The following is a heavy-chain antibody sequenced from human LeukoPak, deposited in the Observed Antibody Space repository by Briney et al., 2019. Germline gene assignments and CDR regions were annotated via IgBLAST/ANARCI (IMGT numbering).Heavy chain of an antibody. D-gene: IGHD6-13*01. CDR3: ARDQQLVQNDAFDI. Sequence: GGSLRLSCAASGFTFSSYAMSWVRQAPGKGLEWVAVISYDGSNKYYADSVKGRFTISRDNSKNTLYLQMNSLRAEDTAVYYCARDQQLVQNDAFDIWGQGTMVTVSS. V-gene: IGHV3-30-3*01. CDR2: ISYDGSNK. J-gene: IGHJ3*02. CDR1: GFTFSSYA.